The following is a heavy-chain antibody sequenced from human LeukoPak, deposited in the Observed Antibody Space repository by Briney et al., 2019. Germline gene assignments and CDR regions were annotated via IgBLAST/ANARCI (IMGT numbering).Heavy chain of an antibody. CDR2: ISSSSSYI. Sequence: GGSLRLSCGASGLFFNSYSMIWVRQAPGKGLEWVSSISSSSSYIYYADSVKGRFTISRDNAKNSLYLQMSSLRAEDTAVYYYASVSATGTADYWGQGTLVTVSS. J-gene: IGHJ4*02. CDR1: GLFFNSYS. D-gene: IGHD1-1*01. V-gene: IGHV3-21*01. CDR3: ASVSATGTADY.